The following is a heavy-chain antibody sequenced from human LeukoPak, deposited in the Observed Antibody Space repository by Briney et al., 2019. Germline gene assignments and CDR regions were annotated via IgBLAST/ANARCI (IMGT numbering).Heavy chain of an antibody. CDR3: ARSVEGHFDY. Sequence: GGSLRLSCAASGFTFSSYTMNWVRQPPGKGLEWVSNIGTSSTTIYYADSVKGRFTISRDNAKNSLYLQMNSLRADDTAVYYCARSVEGHFDYWGQGTLVTVSS. CDR1: GFTFSSYT. D-gene: IGHD1-1*01. V-gene: IGHV3-48*01. J-gene: IGHJ4*02. CDR2: IGTSSTTI.